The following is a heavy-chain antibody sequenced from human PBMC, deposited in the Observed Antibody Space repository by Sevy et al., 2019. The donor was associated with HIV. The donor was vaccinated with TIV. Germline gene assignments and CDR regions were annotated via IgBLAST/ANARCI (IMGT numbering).Heavy chain of an antibody. J-gene: IGHJ4*02. CDR2: INPNSGGT. CDR1: GYTFTGYY. Sequence: ASVKVSCKASGYTFTGYYMHWVRQAPGQGLEWMGRINPNSGGTNCAQTFQGRVTMTRDTSISTAYMELSRLRSDDTAVYYCARAMAVAGTFAFDYWGQGTLVTVSS. D-gene: IGHD6-19*01. V-gene: IGHV1-2*06. CDR3: ARAMAVAGTFAFDY.